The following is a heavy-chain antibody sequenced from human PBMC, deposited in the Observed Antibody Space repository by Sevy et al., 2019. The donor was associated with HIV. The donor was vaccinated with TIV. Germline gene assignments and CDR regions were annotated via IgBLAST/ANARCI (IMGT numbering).Heavy chain of an antibody. Sequence: ASVKVSCKVSGYTLTQLSMHWVRQAPGKGLEWMGGFDPEDGKTIYAQKFQGRLTMTEDTSTDTAYMQRSSLRSEDTAVYYGATGREYYNDNSGYFDYWGQGTLVTVSS. V-gene: IGHV1-24*01. CDR3: ATGREYYNDNSGYFDY. CDR2: FDPEDGKT. J-gene: IGHJ4*02. CDR1: GYTLTQLS. D-gene: IGHD3-22*01.